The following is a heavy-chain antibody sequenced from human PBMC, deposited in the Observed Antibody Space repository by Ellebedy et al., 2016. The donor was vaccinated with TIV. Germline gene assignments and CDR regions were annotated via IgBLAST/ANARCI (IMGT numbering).Heavy chain of an antibody. D-gene: IGHD3-3*01. Sequence: MPSETLSLTCTVSGGSISSSSYYWGWIRQPPGKGLEWIGSIYYSGSTYYNPSLKSRVTISVDTSKNQFSLRLSSVTAADTAVYYCARRKITIFGVTDAFDIWGQGTVVTVSS. J-gene: IGHJ3*02. V-gene: IGHV4-39*07. CDR1: GGSISSSSYY. CDR3: ARRKITIFGVTDAFDI. CDR2: IYYSGST.